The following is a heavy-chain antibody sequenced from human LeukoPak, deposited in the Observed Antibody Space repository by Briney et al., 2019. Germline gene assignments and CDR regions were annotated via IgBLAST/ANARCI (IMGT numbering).Heavy chain of an antibody. CDR1: GFTFDDYA. V-gene: IGHV3-9*01. D-gene: IGHD6-13*01. CDR2: ISWNSGSI. Sequence: GGSLRLSCAASGFTFDDYAMHWVRQAPGKGLEWVSGISWNSGSIGYADSVKGRFTISRDNAKNSLYLQMNSLRAEDTALYYCAKDQGIAAAGISLGIAVAGFKDYYYYGMDVWGQGTTVTVSS. CDR3: AKDQGIAAAGISLGIAVAGFKDYYYYGMDV. J-gene: IGHJ6*02.